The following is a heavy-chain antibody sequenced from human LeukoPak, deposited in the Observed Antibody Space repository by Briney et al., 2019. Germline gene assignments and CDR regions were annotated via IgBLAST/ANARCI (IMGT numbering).Heavy chain of an antibody. D-gene: IGHD3-10*01. CDR2: VNPYSGDT. CDR1: GYPFTGYH. Sequence: GASVKVSFKASGYPFTGYHIHWVRPAPGQGLEWMGRVNPYSGDTNFAQKFQGRVTMTRDTSITTAYMDLSSLTPDDTAVYFCARDLVLLYAGALDAFDIWGQGTMVTVSS. CDR3: ARDLVLLYAGALDAFDI. J-gene: IGHJ3*02. V-gene: IGHV1-2*06.